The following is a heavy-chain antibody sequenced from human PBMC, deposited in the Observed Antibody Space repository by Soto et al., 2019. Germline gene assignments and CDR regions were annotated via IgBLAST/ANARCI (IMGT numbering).Heavy chain of an antibody. CDR2: ISYDGSNK. J-gene: IGHJ3*02. D-gene: IGHD3-9*01. V-gene: IGHV3-30*18. CDR3: AKGVGDWLLSLDAFDI. Sequence: GGSLRLSCAASGFTFSSYGMHWVRQAPGKGLEGVAVISYDGSNKYYADSVKGRFTISRDNSKNTLYLQMNSLRAEDTAVYYCAKGVGDWLLSLDAFDIWGQGTMVTVSS. CDR1: GFTFSSYG.